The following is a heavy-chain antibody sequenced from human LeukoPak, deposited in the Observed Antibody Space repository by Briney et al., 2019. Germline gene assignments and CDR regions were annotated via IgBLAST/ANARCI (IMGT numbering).Heavy chain of an antibody. CDR3: AKYRGSAWYFDY. Sequence: PGGSLRLSYAASGFTFTIYAMSWVRQAPGMGLEWVSTISSSGDSTYYADSVKGRFTISRDNSKNTLYLQMNSLTAEDTAVYYCAKYRGSAWYFDYWGRGTLVTVSS. V-gene: IGHV3-23*01. CDR2: ISSSGDST. J-gene: IGHJ4*02. D-gene: IGHD6-19*01. CDR1: GFTFTIYA.